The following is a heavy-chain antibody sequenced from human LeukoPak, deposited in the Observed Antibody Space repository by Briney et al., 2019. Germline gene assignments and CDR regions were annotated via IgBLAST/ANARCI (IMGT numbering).Heavy chain of an antibody. D-gene: IGHD5-18*01. CDR3: ARAGRGYSYGYPYWFDP. CDR1: GYTFTSYA. Sequence: GASVKVSCKASGYTFTSYAMHWVRQAPGQRLEWMGWINAGNGNTKYSQKFQGRVTITRDTSASTAYMELSSLRSEDTAVYYCARAGRGYSYGYPYWFDPWGQGTLVTVSS. V-gene: IGHV1-3*01. J-gene: IGHJ5*02. CDR2: INAGNGNT.